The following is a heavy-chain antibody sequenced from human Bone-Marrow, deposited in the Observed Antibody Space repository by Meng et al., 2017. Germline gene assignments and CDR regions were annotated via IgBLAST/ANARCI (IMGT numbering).Heavy chain of an antibody. D-gene: IGHD5-24*01. Sequence: GAGLLKPPETLSLTLAVYGWSFSGYYWSGIRQPPGKGLEWIGEINHIGSTNYNPSLKSRVTISVDTSKNQFSLKLSSVTAADTAVYYCARTCRDGYNFDYWGQGTLVTVSS. CDR2: INHIGST. V-gene: IGHV4-34*01. J-gene: IGHJ4*02. CDR1: GWSFSGYY. CDR3: ARTCRDGYNFDY.